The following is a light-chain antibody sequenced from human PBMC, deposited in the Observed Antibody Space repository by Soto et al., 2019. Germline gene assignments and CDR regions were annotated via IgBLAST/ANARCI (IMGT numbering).Light chain of an antibody. CDR3: QTWGTGPWV. Sequence: QPALTQSPSASASLGASVKLTCTLSSGHSSYAIAWHQQQPEKGPRYLMKLNSDGSHSKGDGIPDRFSGSSSGAERYLTISSLQSEDEADYYCQTWGTGPWVFGGGTKLTVL. CDR1: SGHSSYA. CDR2: LNSDGSH. J-gene: IGLJ3*02. V-gene: IGLV4-69*01.